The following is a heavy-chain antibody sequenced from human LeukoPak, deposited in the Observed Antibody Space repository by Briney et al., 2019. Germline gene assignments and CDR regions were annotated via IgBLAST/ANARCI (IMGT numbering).Heavy chain of an antibody. D-gene: IGHD2-2*01. CDR1: GFTFSSYA. CDR3: ARSEGYCSSTTCDAYYFYMDV. J-gene: IGHJ6*03. CDR2: ISSGSSFI. Sequence: GGSLRLSCAASGFTFSSYAMNWVRQAPGKGLEWGSSISSGSSFINYADSVKGRFTISRDNAKNSLYLQMNSLRAEDTAVYYCARSEGYCSSTTCDAYYFYMDVWGKGTTVTVSS. V-gene: IGHV3-21*01.